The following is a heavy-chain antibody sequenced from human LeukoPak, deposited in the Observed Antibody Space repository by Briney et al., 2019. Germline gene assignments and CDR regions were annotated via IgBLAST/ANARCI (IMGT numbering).Heavy chain of an antibody. CDR3: ARDLVATISPLAFSADY. Sequence: ASVKVSCKASGYTFTSYGISWVRQAPGQGREGRGWISAYNGNTNYAQKLQGRVTMTTDTSTSTAYMELRSLRSDDTAVYYCARDLVATISPLAFSADYWGQGTLVTVSS. J-gene: IGHJ4*02. CDR2: ISAYNGNT. D-gene: IGHD5-12*01. CDR1: GYTFTSYG. V-gene: IGHV1-18*01.